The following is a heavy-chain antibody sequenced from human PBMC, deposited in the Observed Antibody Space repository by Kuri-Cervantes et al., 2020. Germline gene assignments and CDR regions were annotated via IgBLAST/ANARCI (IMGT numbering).Heavy chain of an antibody. J-gene: IGHJ3*01. CDR2: ISYDGSNK. V-gene: IGHV3-30*03. CDR1: GFTFSSYG. Sequence: GGSLRLSCAASGFTFSSYGMHWVRQAPGKGLEWVAVISYDGSNKYYADSVKGRFTISRDNSKNTLYLQMNSLRAEDTAVYYCARRPPQSAFDVWGQGTMVTVSS. CDR3: ARRPPQSAFDV.